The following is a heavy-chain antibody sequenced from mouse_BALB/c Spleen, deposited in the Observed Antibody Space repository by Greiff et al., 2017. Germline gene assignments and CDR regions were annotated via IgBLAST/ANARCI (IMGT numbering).Heavy chain of an antibody. CDR2: IDPENGDT. Sequence: VQLQQSGAELVRSGASVKLSCTASGFNITDYYMHWVKQRPEQGLEWIGWIDPENGDTEYAPKFQGKATMTADTSSNTAYLQLSSLTSEDTAVYDCNQYYGSSRFDYWGQGTTLTVSS. J-gene: IGHJ2*01. CDR1: GFNITDYY. CDR3: NQYYGSSRFDY. V-gene: IGHV14-4*02. D-gene: IGHD1-1*01.